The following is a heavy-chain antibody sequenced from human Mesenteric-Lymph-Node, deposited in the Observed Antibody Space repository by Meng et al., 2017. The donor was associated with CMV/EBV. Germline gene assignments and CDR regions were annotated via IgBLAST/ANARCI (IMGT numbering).Heavy chain of an antibody. J-gene: IGHJ4*02. CDR1: GYTFTGYY. V-gene: IGHV1-2*02. CDR3: ARVTPPEGHGSADSDY. Sequence: ASVKVSCKASGYTFTGYYMHWVRQAPGQGLEWMGWINPNSGGTNYAQKFQGRVTMTRDTSISTAYMELSRLRSDDTAVYYCARVTPPEGHGSADSDYWGQGTLVTVSS. D-gene: IGHD1-26*01. CDR2: INPNSGGT.